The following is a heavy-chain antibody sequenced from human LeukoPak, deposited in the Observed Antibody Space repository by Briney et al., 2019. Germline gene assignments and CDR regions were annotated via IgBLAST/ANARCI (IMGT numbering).Heavy chain of an antibody. CDR1: GGSISSYY. V-gene: IGHV4-59*12. Sequence: SETLSLTCTVSGGSISSYYWSWIRQPPGKGLEWIGYIYYSGSTNYNPSLKSRVTISVDTSKNQFSLKLSSVTAADTAVYYCARERGAAAGILVYYYMDVWGKGTTVTVSS. CDR3: ARERGAAAGILVYYYMDV. D-gene: IGHD6-13*01. J-gene: IGHJ6*03. CDR2: IYYSGST.